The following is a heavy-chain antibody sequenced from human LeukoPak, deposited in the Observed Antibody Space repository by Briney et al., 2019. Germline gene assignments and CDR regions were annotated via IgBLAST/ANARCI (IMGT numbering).Heavy chain of an antibody. CDR2: FGLYGGTT. D-gene: IGHD2-2*01. CDR1: GLIFSSNA. CDR3: VKDSSTTSWYFAFDV. V-gene: IGHV3-23*01. J-gene: IGHJ3*01. Sequence: GGSLRLSCAAPGLIFSSNAMTWVRQAPGKGLEWFSSFGLYGGTTHYADSVKGRFTISGDNSKNTLYLQMTSLRADDTAVYYCVKDSSTTSWYFAFDVWGQGTMVAVSS.